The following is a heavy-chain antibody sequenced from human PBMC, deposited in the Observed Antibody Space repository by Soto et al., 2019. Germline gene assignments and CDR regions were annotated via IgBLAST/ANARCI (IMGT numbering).Heavy chain of an antibody. J-gene: IGHJ3*02. V-gene: IGHV1-2*02. CDR3: AGGGGVGVAGSAAFDM. Sequence: QLHLVQSGAVVKKPGASVTVSCSASGYPVTAYYMHWVRQAPGRGLEWMGGINPATGAAKYTQTFRGRVTMTRDTSPRTVFMDLGGLKSEDPAVFSWAGGGGVGVAGSAAFDMWGQGTLVTVSS. CDR1: GYPVTAYY. D-gene: IGHD3-3*01. CDR2: INPATGAA.